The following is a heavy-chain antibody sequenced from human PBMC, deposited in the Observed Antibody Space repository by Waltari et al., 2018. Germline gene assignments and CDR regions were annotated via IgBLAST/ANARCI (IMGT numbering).Heavy chain of an antibody. CDR3: ARSLGYCSSTSCYTGGY. Sequence: QVQLVQSGAEVKKPGSSVKVSCKASGGTFSSYAISWVRQAPGQGLEWMGGISPICGTANYDQKFQGRVTITADESTSTAYMELSSLRSEDTAVYYCARSLGYCSSTSCYTGGYWGQGTLVTVSS. J-gene: IGHJ4*02. V-gene: IGHV1-69*12. D-gene: IGHD2-2*02. CDR1: GGTFSSYA. CDR2: ISPICGTA.